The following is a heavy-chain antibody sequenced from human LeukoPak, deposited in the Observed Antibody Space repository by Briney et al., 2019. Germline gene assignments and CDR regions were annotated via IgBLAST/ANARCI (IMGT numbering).Heavy chain of an antibody. V-gene: IGHV3-15*01. D-gene: IGHD1-1*01. Sequence: KAGGSLRLSCAASGFTFNNAWMNWVRQAPGKGLEWVGRIKSKNVGGTTDYAAPVKGRFTISRDISKNTLYLQMDSLRAEDTAVYYCARGPLPTTRAFDIWGQGTVVTVSS. CDR3: ARGPLPTTRAFDI. CDR2: IKSKNVGGTT. CDR1: GFTFNNAW. J-gene: IGHJ3*02.